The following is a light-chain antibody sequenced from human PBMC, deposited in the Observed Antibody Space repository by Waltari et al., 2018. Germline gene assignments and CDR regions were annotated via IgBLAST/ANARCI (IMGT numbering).Light chain of an antibody. J-gene: IGLJ3*02. CDR2: DVT. CDR1: TREFGGYSS. CDR3: CSYADSYTAV. V-gene: IGLV2-11*01. Sequence: QSPLNQPRSVSGCPGQSVPISFTGTTREFGGYSSVSWYQQHPGKAPKLMLYDVTKRPSGVPGRFSGSKSGNTASLTISGLQAEDEADYYCCSYADSYTAVFGGVTTLTVL.